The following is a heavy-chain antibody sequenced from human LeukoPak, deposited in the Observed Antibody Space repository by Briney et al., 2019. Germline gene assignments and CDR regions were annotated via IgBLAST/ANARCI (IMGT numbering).Heavy chain of an antibody. CDR2: IIPILGIA. J-gene: IGHJ5*02. Sequence: ASVKVSCKASGGTFGSYAISWVRQAPGQGLEWMGRIIPILGIANYAQKFQGRVTITADKSTSTAYMELSSLRSEDTAVYYCARDKLTEYYYDSSGYYFDPWGQGTLVTVSS. CDR3: ARDKLTEYYYDSSGYYFDP. CDR1: GGTFGSYA. D-gene: IGHD3-22*01. V-gene: IGHV1-69*04.